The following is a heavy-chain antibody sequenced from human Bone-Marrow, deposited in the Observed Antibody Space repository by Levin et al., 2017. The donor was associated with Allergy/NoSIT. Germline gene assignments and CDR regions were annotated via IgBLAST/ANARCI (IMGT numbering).Heavy chain of an antibody. CDR3: ASCSGGGCYFPVF. V-gene: IGHV1-18*01. J-gene: IGHJ1*01. D-gene: IGHD2-15*01. CDR1: GYTFSSYG. Sequence: ASVKVSCKASGYTFSSYGISWVRQAPGQGLEWMGWISGNNGNTKYTERFQGRVSMTTDTATSTAYLEVRSLKPDDTAVYYRASCSGGGCYFPVFWGQGTLVTVSS. CDR2: ISGNNGNT.